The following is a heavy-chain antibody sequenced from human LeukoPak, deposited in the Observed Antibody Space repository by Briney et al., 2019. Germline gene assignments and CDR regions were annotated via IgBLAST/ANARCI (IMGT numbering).Heavy chain of an antibody. CDR2: FNHSGST. J-gene: IGHJ5*02. Sequence: SETLSLTCAVYGGAFSGYYWSWIRHPPGKGLECIGEFNHSGSTNYNPSLKRRVPISVDTSKNQFSLELGSVTAADNAAYYCARVNYPWGQGTLVTVSS. CDR1: GGAFSGYY. D-gene: IGHD1-1*01. V-gene: IGHV4-34*01. CDR3: ARVNYP.